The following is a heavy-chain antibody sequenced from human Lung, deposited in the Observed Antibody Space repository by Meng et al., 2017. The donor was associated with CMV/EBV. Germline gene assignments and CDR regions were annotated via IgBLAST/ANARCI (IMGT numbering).Heavy chain of an antibody. J-gene: IGHJ6*01. Sequence: ASXXVSXKASGYTFNNYGVTWVRQAPGQGLEWMGWISGNNGNTNYAQNLKDRVTMTTDTSMSTAYMELRSLRSDDAAVYYCARESRYDFWSGSPPYYFGMDVWXQG. V-gene: IGHV1-18*01. CDR3: ARESRYDFWSGSPPYYFGMDV. D-gene: IGHD3-3*01. CDR2: ISGNNGNT. CDR1: GYTFNNYG.